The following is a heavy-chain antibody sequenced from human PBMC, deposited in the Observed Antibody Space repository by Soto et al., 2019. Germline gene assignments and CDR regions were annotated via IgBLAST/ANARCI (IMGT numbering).Heavy chain of an antibody. Sequence: SETLSLTCTVSGGSISGYYWSWIRQHPGKGLEWIGYMYNTGSTVYNPSFKSRVTISVDTSKNQFSLKLNSVTAADTAVYYCARDLWGYCGTDCYPLDVWGQGTTVTVSS. J-gene: IGHJ6*02. CDR2: MYNTGST. V-gene: IGHV4-59*01. D-gene: IGHD2-21*02. CDR1: GGSISGYY. CDR3: ARDLWGYCGTDCYPLDV.